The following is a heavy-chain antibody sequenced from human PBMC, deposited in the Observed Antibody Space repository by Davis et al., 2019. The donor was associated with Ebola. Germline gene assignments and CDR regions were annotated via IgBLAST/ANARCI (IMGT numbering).Heavy chain of an antibody. V-gene: IGHV1-46*01. CDR2: INPGGGST. CDR1: GYTFTSYY. Sequence: AASVKVSCKASGYTFTSYYMHWVRQAPGQGLEWMGIINPGGGSTSYAQKFQGRVTMTRNTSISTAYMELSSLRSEDTAVYYCARVRVTTERWLQSLGYWGQGTLVTVSS. CDR3: ARVRVTTERWLQSLGY. J-gene: IGHJ4*02. D-gene: IGHD5-24*01.